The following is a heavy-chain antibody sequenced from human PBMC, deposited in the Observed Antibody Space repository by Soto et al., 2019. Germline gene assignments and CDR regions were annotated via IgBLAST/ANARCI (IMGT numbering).Heavy chain of an antibody. V-gene: IGHV3-15*01. J-gene: IGHJ3*02. CDR1: GFTFANAW. CDR2: VKSFIDGGTT. Sequence: PGGSLRLSCAASGFTFANAWMNWVRQAPGKGLEWVGRVKSFIDGGTTDYTVPVKGRFTISRDDSKNTLYLQMNSLQAEDTAVYYCARSPDAVAGKGYAFDIWGQGTMVTVSS. CDR3: ARSPDAVAGKGYAFDI. D-gene: IGHD6-19*01.